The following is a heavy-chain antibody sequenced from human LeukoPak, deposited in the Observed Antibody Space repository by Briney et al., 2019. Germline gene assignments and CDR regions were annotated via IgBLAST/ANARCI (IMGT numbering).Heavy chain of an antibody. CDR3: ARDTALTGKGQWGRFDP. V-gene: IGHV3-21*01. D-gene: IGHD7-27*01. Sequence: GGSLRLSCAASGFTFSSYSMTWVRQAPGKGLEWVSSINVSPSYISYVGSVKGRFTISRDNSKNTLDLQMNSLRAEDTAVYYCARDTALTGKGQWGRFDPWGQGILVTVSS. J-gene: IGHJ5*01. CDR2: INVSPSYI. CDR1: GFTFSSYS.